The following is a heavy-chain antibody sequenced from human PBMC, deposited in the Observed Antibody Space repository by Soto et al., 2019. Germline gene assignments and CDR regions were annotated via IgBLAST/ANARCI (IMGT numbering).Heavy chain of an antibody. CDR3: AKVPTYYSSRLESYYYYGMDV. Sequence: PGGSLRLSCAASGFTFSSYAMSWVRQAPGKGLEWVSAISGSGGSTYYADSVKGRFTISRDNSKNSLYLQMNSLRAEDTAVYYCAKVPTYYSSRLESYYYYGMDVWGQGTTVTGSS. CDR2: ISGSGGST. D-gene: IGHD6-13*01. J-gene: IGHJ6*02. CDR1: GFTFSSYA. V-gene: IGHV3-23*01.